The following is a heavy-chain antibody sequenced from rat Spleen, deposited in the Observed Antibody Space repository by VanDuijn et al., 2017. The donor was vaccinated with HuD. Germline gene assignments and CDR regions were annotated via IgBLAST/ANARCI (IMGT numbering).Heavy chain of an antibody. CDR2: INYDGSST. CDR3: ARRRTGFDY. J-gene: IGHJ2*01. CDR1: GFTFNDYY. Sequence: EVQLVESDGGLVQPGRSLKLSCAASGFTFNDYYMAWVRQAPTKGLEWVATINYDGSSTNYRDSVKGRFTISRDNAKSTLYLQMDSLKSEDTATYYCARRRTGFDYWGQGVMVTVSS. V-gene: IGHV5-7*01.